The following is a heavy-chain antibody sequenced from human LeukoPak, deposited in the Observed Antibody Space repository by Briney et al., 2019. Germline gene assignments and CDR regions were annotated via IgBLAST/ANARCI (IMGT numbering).Heavy chain of an antibody. CDR3: ATGRSCTTCYLPDY. CDR2: ISSSSYI. D-gene: IGHD2-2*01. Sequence: GGSLRLSCAASGFTFSSYSMNWVRQAPGKGLEWVSSISSSSYIYYADSVKGRFTISRDNAKNSLYLQMNSLRAEDTAVYHCATGRSCTTCYLPDYWGQGTLVTVSS. J-gene: IGHJ4*02. CDR1: GFTFSSYS. V-gene: IGHV3-21*01.